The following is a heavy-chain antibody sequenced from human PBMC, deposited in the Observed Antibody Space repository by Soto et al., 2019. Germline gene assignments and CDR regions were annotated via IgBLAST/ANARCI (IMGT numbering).Heavy chain of an antibody. CDR1: GFTFSSYG. CDR2: IWYDGSNK. Sequence: QVQLVESGGGVVQPGRSLRLSCAASGFTFSSYGMRWVRQAPGKGLEWVAVIWYDGSNKYNADSVKGRFTISRDNSKITLYLQMNSLRAEGTAVYYCARDDTLRFLEWLPDSYSYYGMDVWGQGTTVTVSS. D-gene: IGHD3-3*01. V-gene: IGHV3-33*01. J-gene: IGHJ6*02. CDR3: ARDDTLRFLEWLPDSYSYYGMDV.